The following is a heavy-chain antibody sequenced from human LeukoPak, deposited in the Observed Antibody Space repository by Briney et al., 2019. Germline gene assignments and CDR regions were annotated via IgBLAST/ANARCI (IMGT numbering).Heavy chain of an antibody. CDR3: ARGNYYDSSTYYRAFDI. Sequence: SQTLSLTCTVSGDSISSGSYYWRWLRHPAGGGLGWIGCIHSSGRTHYSPSLKSRVTISVDTSKNQFSLKLSSVTAADTAVYYCARGNYYDSSTYYRAFDIWGQGTMVTVSS. J-gene: IGHJ3*02. CDR2: IHSSGRT. CDR1: GDSISSGSYY. D-gene: IGHD3-22*01. V-gene: IGHV4-61*02.